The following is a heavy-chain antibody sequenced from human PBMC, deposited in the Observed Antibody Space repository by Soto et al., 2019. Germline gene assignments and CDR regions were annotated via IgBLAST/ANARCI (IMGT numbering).Heavy chain of an antibody. CDR1: GGSISSYY. D-gene: IGHD3-3*01. Sequence: SETLSLTCTVSGGSISSYYWSWIRQPPGKGLEWIGYIYHRGSTNYNPSLKSRVTISVETSKNQFSLKLSSVTAADTAVYYCARSALTYYDFWTGHWDYWGPGTLVTVSS. V-gene: IGHV4-59*01. J-gene: IGHJ4*02. CDR2: IYHRGST. CDR3: ARSALTYYDFWTGHWDY.